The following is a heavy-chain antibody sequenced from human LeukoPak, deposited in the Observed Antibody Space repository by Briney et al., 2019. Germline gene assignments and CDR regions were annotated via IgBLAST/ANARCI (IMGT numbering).Heavy chain of an antibody. CDR3: ASGRQLGY. D-gene: IGHD6-13*01. Sequence: GGSLRLSCAASGFTFSHYWMSWVRQAPGKGLEWVANIKEGGSEKYYVDSVKGRFTISRDNARNSLYLQMNSPRAEDTAVYYCASGRQLGYWGQGTLVTVSS. J-gene: IGHJ4*02. V-gene: IGHV3-7*01. CDR1: GFTFSHYW. CDR2: IKEGGSEK.